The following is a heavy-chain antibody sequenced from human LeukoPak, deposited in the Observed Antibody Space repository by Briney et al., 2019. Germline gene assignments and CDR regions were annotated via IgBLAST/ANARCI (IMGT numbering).Heavy chain of an antibody. J-gene: IGHJ5*02. CDR3: ARDVIAALGGWFDP. CDR2: IYSGGST. V-gene: IGHV3-53*01. CDR1: GFTVSSNY. D-gene: IGHD6-6*01. Sequence: GGSLRLSCAASGFTVSSNYMSWVRRAPGKGLEWVSVIYSGGSTYYADSVKGRFTISRDNSKNTLYLQMNSLRAEDTAVYYCARDVIAALGGWFDPWGQGTLVTVSS.